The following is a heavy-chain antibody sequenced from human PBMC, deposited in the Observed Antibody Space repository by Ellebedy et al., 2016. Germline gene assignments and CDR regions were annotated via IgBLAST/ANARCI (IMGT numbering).Heavy chain of an antibody. CDR2: INHSGST. Sequence: SETLSLXXAVYGGSFSGYYWSWIRQPPEKGLEWIGEINHSGSTNYNPSLKSRVTISVDTSKNQFSLKLSSVTAADTAVYYCARHPAAIDYWGQGTLVTVSS. V-gene: IGHV4-34*01. J-gene: IGHJ4*02. CDR1: GGSFSGYY. D-gene: IGHD2-2*01. CDR3: ARHPAAIDY.